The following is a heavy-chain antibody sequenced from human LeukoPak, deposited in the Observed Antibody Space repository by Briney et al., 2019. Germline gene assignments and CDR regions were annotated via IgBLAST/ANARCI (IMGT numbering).Heavy chain of an antibody. Sequence: GGSLRLSCAASGFTFSSYSMNWVRQAPGKGLEWVSYISSSSSTIYYADSVKGRFTISRDNAKNSLYLQMNSLRAEDTAVYYCARDRGLPYNWNDEVDAFDIWGQGTMVTVSS. CDR1: GFTFSSYS. CDR2: ISSSSSTI. CDR3: ARDRGLPYNWNDEVDAFDI. J-gene: IGHJ3*02. D-gene: IGHD1-1*01. V-gene: IGHV3-48*01.